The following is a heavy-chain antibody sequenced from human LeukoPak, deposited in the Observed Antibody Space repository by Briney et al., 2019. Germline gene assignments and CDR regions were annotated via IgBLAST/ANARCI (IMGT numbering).Heavy chain of an antibody. CDR1: GFTFSSYA. D-gene: IGHD3-3*01. Sequence: GGSLRLSCAASGFTFSSYAMSWVRQAPGKGLEWVSAISGSGGSTYYADSVKGRFTISRDNPKNTLYLQMNSLRAEDTAVYYCAKVPTRYYDFWSAHWGQGTLVTVSS. V-gene: IGHV3-23*01. J-gene: IGHJ4*02. CDR2: ISGSGGST. CDR3: AKVPTRYYDFWSAH.